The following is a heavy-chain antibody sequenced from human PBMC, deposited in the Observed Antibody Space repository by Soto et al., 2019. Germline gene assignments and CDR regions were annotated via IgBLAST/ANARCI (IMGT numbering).Heavy chain of an antibody. CDR1: GVTFSSYT. V-gene: IGHV1-69*08. CDR3: ARDLSTSSGYRENWYFDL. CDR2: IMPISGTV. D-gene: IGHD6-19*01. Sequence: QVQLVQSGAEVKEPGSSVKVSCRASGVTFSSYTITWVRQAPGQGLEWMGGIMPISGTVNYAQNFQDRVTLTADRSSSTAYMKLSSLRSEDTAVYYCARDLSTSSGYRENWYFDLWGRGTLVTVSS. J-gene: IGHJ2*01.